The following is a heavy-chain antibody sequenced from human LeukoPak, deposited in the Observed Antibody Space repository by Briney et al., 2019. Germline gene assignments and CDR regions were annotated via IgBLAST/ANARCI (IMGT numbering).Heavy chain of an antibody. D-gene: IGHD5-12*01. CDR2: ISSSSSYI. CDR3: ARSGGYDFLFFDY. J-gene: IGHJ4*02. Sequence: GGSLRLSCAASGFTFSSYSMNWVRQAPGKGLEWVSSISSSSSYIYYADSVKGRFTISRDNAKNSLYLQMNSLRAEDTAVYYCARSGGYDFLFFDYRGQGTLVTVSS. V-gene: IGHV3-21*01. CDR1: GFTFSSYS.